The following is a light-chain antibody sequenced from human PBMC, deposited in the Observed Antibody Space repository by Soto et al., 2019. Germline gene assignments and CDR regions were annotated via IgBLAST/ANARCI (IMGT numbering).Light chain of an antibody. CDR1: QSVSSY. V-gene: IGKV3-11*01. CDR3: QQRSNWPPPYT. Sequence: EIVLTQSPATVSLSPGERATLSCRASQSVSSYLAWYQQRPGQAPRLLIYDASTRATGIPARFSGSGSGTDFTLTISSLEPEDFAVYYCQQRSNWPPPYTFGQGTELEIK. J-gene: IGKJ2*01. CDR2: DAS.